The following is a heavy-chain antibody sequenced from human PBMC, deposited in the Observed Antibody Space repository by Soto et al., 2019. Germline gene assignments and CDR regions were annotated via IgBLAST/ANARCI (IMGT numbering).Heavy chain of an antibody. J-gene: IGHJ3*02. Sequence: EVQLVQSGAEVKKPGESLKISCKGSGYTFTTYWIGWVRQMPGTGLEWMGIVSSGDSNTRYSPSFQGQVTISADKSINTAYLQWSSLKASDTAMYYCARGGYGDNSEDAFYIWGPGTMVTVSS. CDR2: VSSGDSNT. V-gene: IGHV5-51*01. CDR3: ARGGYGDNSEDAFYI. CDR1: GYTFTTYW. D-gene: IGHD5-18*01.